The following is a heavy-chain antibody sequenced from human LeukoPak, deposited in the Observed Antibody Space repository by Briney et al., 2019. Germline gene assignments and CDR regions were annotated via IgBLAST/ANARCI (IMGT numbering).Heavy chain of an antibody. J-gene: IGHJ4*02. CDR3: AKDRDFWSGKVFDY. V-gene: IGHV3-30*02. CDR1: GFTFSSYG. CDR2: IRYDGSNK. D-gene: IGHD3-3*01. Sequence: GGSLRLSCAASGFTFSSYGMHWVRQAPGKGLEWVAFIRYDGSNKYYADSVKGRFTISRDNSKNTLYLQMNSLRAEDTAVYYCAKDRDFWSGKVFDYWGQGTLVTVST.